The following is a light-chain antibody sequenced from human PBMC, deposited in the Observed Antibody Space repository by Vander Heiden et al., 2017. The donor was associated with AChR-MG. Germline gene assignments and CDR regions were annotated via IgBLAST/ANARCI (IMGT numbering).Light chain of an antibody. CDR3: QRYDRSPPLFT. V-gene: IGKV3-20*01. J-gene: IGKJ3*01. CDR1: QTVDTRY. Sequence: DIVLTQSPGTLSLSPGERAPLSCRASQTVDTRYLAWYQQKPGQAPRLLIYGASSRDTGIADRLSGSGSGTDFTLTISRLEPEDFAVYYCQRYDRSPPLFTFGPGTKVEIK. CDR2: GAS.